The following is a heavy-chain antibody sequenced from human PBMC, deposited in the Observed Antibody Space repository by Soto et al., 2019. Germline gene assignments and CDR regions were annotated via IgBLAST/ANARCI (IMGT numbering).Heavy chain of an antibody. CDR2: ISGSGGST. CDR1: GFTFSSYA. J-gene: IGHJ5*02. CDR3: AKHGDIVVVPAAIPWFDP. D-gene: IGHD2-2*01. V-gene: IGHV3-23*01. Sequence: GGSLRLSCAASGFTFSSYAMSWVRQAPGKGLEWVSAISGSGGSTYYADSVKGRFTISRDNSKNTLYLQMNSLRAEDTAVYYCAKHGDIVVVPAAIPWFDPWGQGTLVTVSS.